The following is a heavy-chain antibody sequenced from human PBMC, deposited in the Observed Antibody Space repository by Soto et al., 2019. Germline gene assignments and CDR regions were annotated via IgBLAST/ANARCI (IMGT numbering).Heavy chain of an antibody. V-gene: IGHV4-39*01. CDR2: IYYSGST. CDR3: ARHVLVPAAIGGMDA. CDR1: DGSISSSSYY. Sequence: QLQLQESGPGLVKPSEPLSLTCTVSDGSISSSSYYWGWIRQPPGKGLEWIGSIYYSGSTYYNPSLKSRVTISGDTSKNYFSLKLTSVTAADTAVYYCARHVLVPAAIGGMDAWGQGTTVTVSS. J-gene: IGHJ6*02. D-gene: IGHD2-2*02.